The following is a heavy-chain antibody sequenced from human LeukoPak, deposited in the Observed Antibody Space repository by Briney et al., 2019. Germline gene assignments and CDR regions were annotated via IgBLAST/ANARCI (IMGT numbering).Heavy chain of an antibody. CDR2: INPNSGGT. CDR1: GYTFTGYY. V-gene: IGHV1-2*02. Sequence: VASVKVSCKASGYTFTGYYMHWVRQAPGQGLEWMGWINPNSGGTNYAQKFQGRVTMTRDTSISTAYMELSRLRSDDTAVYYCARALGIVVVTAIRSLFGYWGQGTLVTVSS. J-gene: IGHJ4*02. CDR3: ARALGIVVVTAIRSLFGY. D-gene: IGHD2-21*02.